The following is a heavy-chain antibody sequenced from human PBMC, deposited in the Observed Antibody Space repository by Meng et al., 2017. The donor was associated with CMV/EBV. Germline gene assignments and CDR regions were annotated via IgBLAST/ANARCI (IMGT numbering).Heavy chain of an antibody. CDR2: INHGGST. CDR1: GGPFSGYY. J-gene: IGHJ4*02. D-gene: IGHD4-17*01. Sequence: SETLSLTCAVYGGPFSGYYWSWIRQPPGKGLEWIGEINHGGSTNYNPSLKSRVTISVDTSKNQFSLKLSSVTAADTAVYYCARGGGANGDGGDYWGQGTLVTVSS. V-gene: IGHV4-34*01. CDR3: ARGGGANGDGGDY.